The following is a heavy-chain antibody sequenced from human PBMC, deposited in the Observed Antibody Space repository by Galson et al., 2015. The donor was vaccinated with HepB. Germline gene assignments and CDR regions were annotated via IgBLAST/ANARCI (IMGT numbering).Heavy chain of an antibody. V-gene: IGHV3-23*01. Sequence: SLRLSCAASGFTFSTYAMSWVRQAPRKGLEWVAAISGSGGGTWYADSVKGRFTISRDNSKNAVDLQMNSLRAEDTAVYYCANEVWWQVRGAYFDHWGQGSLVTVSS. CDR1: GFTFSTYA. J-gene: IGHJ4*02. D-gene: IGHD6-19*01. CDR2: ISGSGGGT. CDR3: ANEVWWQVRGAYFDH.